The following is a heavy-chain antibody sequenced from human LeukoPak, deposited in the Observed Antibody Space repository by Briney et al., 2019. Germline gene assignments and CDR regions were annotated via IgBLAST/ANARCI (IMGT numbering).Heavy chain of an antibody. D-gene: IGHD3-3*01. CDR2: IYTSGST. CDR1: GGSISRYD. Sequence: SETLSLTCTASGGSISRYDWSWLRQPAGKGMEWIGRIYTSGSTNYNPSLKSRVTMSVDTSKTQFSLKLSSVTAADTAVYYCARDILRFLEWTDDAFDIWGQGTMVTVSS. J-gene: IGHJ3*02. CDR3: ARDILRFLEWTDDAFDI. V-gene: IGHV4-4*07.